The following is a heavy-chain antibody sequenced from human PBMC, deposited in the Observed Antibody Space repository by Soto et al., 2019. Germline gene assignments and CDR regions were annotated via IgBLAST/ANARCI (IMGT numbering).Heavy chain of an antibody. CDR1: GFTFSTYW. V-gene: IGHV3-7*01. J-gene: IGHJ6*02. Sequence: GGSLRLSCAASGFTFSTYWMGWVRQAPGKGLEWVANIKEDGSEKYYVDSVEGRFTISRDNAKNSLYLQMTSLRAEDTALYYCARGWGYFDSSGFPYLYAMDVWGQGTTVTVSS. CDR3: ARGWGYFDSSGFPYLYAMDV. CDR2: IKEDGSEK. D-gene: IGHD3-22*01.